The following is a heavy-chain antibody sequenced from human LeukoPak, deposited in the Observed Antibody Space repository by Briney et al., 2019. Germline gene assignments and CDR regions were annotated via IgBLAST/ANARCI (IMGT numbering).Heavy chain of an antibody. D-gene: IGHD3-10*01. CDR1: GGSFSGYY. Sequence: SETLSLTCAVYGGSFSGYYWSWIRQPPGKGLDWIGEINHSGSTNYNPSLKSRVTISVDTSKNQFSLKLSSVTAADTAVYYCARVGVLWFGELGRRRPTKYYFDYWGQGTLVTVSS. V-gene: IGHV4-34*01. J-gene: IGHJ4*02. CDR3: ARVGVLWFGELGRRRPTKYYFDY. CDR2: INHSGST.